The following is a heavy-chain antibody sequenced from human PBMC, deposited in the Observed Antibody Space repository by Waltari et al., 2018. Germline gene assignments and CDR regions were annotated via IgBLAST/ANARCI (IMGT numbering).Heavy chain of an antibody. D-gene: IGHD6-13*01. J-gene: IGHJ3*02. V-gene: IGHV3-7*01. CDR1: GGSISSSSYY. CDR3: AREGEMAAAAWYAFDI. Sequence: LQLQESGPGLVKPSETLSLTCTVSGGSISSSSYYWGWVRQAPGKGLEWVANIKQDGSEKYYVDSVKGRFTISRDNAKNSLYLQMNSLRAEDTAVYYCAREGEMAAAAWYAFDIWGQGTMVTVSS. CDR2: IKQDGSEK.